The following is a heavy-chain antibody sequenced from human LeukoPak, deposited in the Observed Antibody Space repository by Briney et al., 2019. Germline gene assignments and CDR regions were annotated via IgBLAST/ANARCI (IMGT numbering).Heavy chain of an antibody. Sequence: GGSLRLSCAASGFIFSDYYMHWIRQAPGKGLEWVSYISSSGNIMHYADSVKGRFTISRDNAKNSVYLQMNSLRAEDTAVYYCARDEPRQLRDGSGYEPDAFDIWGQGTKVTVSS. D-gene: IGHD3-22*01. CDR1: GFIFSDYY. J-gene: IGHJ3*02. CDR3: ARDEPRQLRDGSGYEPDAFDI. CDR2: ISSSGNIM. V-gene: IGHV3-11*01.